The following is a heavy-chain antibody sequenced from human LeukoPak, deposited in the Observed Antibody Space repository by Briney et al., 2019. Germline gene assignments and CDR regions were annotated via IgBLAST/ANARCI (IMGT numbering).Heavy chain of an antibody. CDR2: IYYSGST. Sequence: SETLSLTCTVSGGSISSSSYYWGWIRQPPGKGLEWIGSIYYSGSTYYNPSLKSRVTISVDTSKNQFSLKLSSVTAADTAVYYCAGHRRFFSKPAAGYYYYGMDVWGQGTTVTVSS. V-gene: IGHV4-39*01. D-gene: IGHD3-16*01. CDR1: GGSISSSSYY. J-gene: IGHJ6*02. CDR3: AGHRRFFSKPAAGYYYYGMDV.